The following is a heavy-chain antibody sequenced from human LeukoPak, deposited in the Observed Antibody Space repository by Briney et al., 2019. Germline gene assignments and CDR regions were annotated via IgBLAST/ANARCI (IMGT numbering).Heavy chain of an antibody. Sequence: ASVKVSCKASGYTFTSYGISWMRQAPGQGLEWMGWISGYNGNTNYAQKFQGRVTMTRDTSISTAYMELSRLRSDDTAVYYCARETAGVSIHAAFDIWGQGTMVAVSS. CDR2: ISGYNGNT. D-gene: IGHD3-10*01. CDR3: ARETAGVSIHAAFDI. V-gene: IGHV1-18*01. CDR1: GYTFTSYG. J-gene: IGHJ3*02.